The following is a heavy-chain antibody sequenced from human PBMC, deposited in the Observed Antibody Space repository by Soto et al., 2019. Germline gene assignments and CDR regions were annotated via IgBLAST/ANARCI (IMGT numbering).Heavy chain of an antibody. CDR2: ISGSGGST. CDR3: ARVTYDSSGYYYRYYFDY. CDR1: GFTFSSYA. D-gene: IGHD3-22*01. Sequence: PGGSLRLSCAASGFTFSSYAMSWVRQAPGKGLEWVSAISGSGGSTYYADSVKGRFTISRDNSKNTLYLQMNSLRAEDTAVYYCARVTYDSSGYYYRYYFDYWGQRTLVTVSS. V-gene: IGHV3-23*01. J-gene: IGHJ4*02.